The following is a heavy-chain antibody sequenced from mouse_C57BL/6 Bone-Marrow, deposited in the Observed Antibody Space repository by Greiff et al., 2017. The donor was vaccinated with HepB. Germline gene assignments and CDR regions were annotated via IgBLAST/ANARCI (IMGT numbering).Heavy chain of an antibody. CDR3: ARPVYYAMDY. CDR2: INPGSGGT. CDR1: GYAFTNYL. J-gene: IGHJ4*01. V-gene: IGHV1-54*01. Sequence: VKLQQSGAELVRPGTSVKVSCKASGYAFTNYLIEWVKQRPGQGLEWIGVINPGSGGTNYNEKFKGKATLTADKSSSTAYMQLSSLTSEDSAVYFCARPVYYAMDYWGQGTSVTVSS.